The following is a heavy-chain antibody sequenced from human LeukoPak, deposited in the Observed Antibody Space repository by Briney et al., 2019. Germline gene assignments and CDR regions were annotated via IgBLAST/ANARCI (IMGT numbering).Heavy chain of an antibody. CDR1: GGSISSYY. D-gene: IGHD6-13*01. V-gene: IGHV4-4*09. CDR3: ARRIAAAGTGGYYFDY. CDR2: IYTSGST. J-gene: IGHJ4*02. Sequence: SETLSLTCTVSGGSISSYYWSWIRQPPGKGLEWIGYIYTSGSTNYNPSLKSRVTISVDTSKNQFSLKLSSVTAADTAVYYCARRIAAAGTGGYYFDYWGQGTLVTVSS.